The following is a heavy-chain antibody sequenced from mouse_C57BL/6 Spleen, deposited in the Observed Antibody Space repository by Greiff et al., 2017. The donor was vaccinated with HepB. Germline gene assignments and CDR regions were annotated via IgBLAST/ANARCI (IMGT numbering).Heavy chain of an antibody. D-gene: IGHD1-1*01. V-gene: IGHV5-17*01. CDR3: ARHSTSYYAMDY. CDR1: GFTFSDYG. Sequence: EVHLVESGGGLVKPGGSLKLSCAASGFTFSDYGMHWVRQAPEKGLEWVAYISSGSSTIYYADTVKGRFTISRDNAKNTLFLQMTSLRSEDTAMYYCARHSTSYYAMDYWGQGTSVTVSS. CDR2: ISSGSSTI. J-gene: IGHJ4*01.